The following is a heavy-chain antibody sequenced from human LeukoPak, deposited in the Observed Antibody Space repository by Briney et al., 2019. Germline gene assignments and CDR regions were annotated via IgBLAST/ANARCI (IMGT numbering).Heavy chain of an antibody. CDR1: GFSLGARGGG. D-gene: IGHD3-22*01. Sequence: SGPTLSHPSPALTLTFTFSGFSLGARGGGGGWIRQPPGKGLEWLALIYWDDYKRYSPSLNSRLTITKDTSKNQVVLTMTNMDPVDTATYYCAHRQNYYDSSIFDYWGQGTLVTVSS. CDR2: IYWDDYK. J-gene: IGHJ4*02. CDR3: AHRQNYYDSSIFDY. V-gene: IGHV2-5*02.